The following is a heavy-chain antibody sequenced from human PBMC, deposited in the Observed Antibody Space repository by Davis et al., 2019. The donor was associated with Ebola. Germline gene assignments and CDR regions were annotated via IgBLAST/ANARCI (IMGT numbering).Heavy chain of an antibody. CDR2: IIPIFGTA. CDR1: GGTFSSYA. J-gene: IGHJ4*02. V-gene: IGHV1-69*13. D-gene: IGHD1-26*01. CDR3: ASPGPYRVGATYDY. Sequence: SVKVSCKASGGTFSSYAISWVRQAPGQGLEWMGGIIPIFGTANYAQKFQGRVTITADESTSTAYMELSSLRSEDTAVYYCASPGPYRVGATYDYWGQGTLVTVSS.